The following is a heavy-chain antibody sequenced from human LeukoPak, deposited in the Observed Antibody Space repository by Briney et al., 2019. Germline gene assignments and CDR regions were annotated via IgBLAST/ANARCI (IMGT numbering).Heavy chain of an antibody. CDR2: IYHSGIT. Sequence: PSETLSLTCAVSGGSISSGGYSWSWIRQPPGKGLEWIGYIYHSGITYYNPSLKSRVTISVDRSKNQFSLKLSSVTAADTAVYYCARARRYSGYEYFDYWGQGTLVTVSS. D-gene: IGHD5-12*01. CDR3: ARARRYSGYEYFDY. J-gene: IGHJ4*02. V-gene: IGHV4-30-2*01. CDR1: GGSISSGGYS.